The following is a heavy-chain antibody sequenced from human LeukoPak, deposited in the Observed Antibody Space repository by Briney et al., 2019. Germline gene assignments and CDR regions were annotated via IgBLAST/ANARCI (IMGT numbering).Heavy chain of an antibody. D-gene: IGHD6-6*01. CDR2: ISGYNGNT. Sequence: GASVKVSCKASGYTFTSYGISWVRQAPGQGLEWMGWISGYNGNTNYAQTLQGRVTMTTDTSTSTAYMELRSLRSDDTAVYYCARDTPSPRIAALPDYWGRGTLATVSS. J-gene: IGHJ4*02. CDR1: GYTFTSYG. V-gene: IGHV1-18*01. CDR3: ARDTPSPRIAALPDY.